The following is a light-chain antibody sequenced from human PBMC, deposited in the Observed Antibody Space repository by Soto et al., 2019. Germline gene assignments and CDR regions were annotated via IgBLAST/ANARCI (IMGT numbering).Light chain of an antibody. Sequence: EIVMTQSPATLSVSSGEGITLSCRASQSVKNHLAWYQHKPGQSPRLLIYDASTRATGVPARFSAGGSGTEFTLVISSLQSVDAAVYYCQEYNAWPPGTFGQGTKVEIK. CDR2: DAS. V-gene: IGKV3D-15*01. CDR3: QEYNAWPPGT. J-gene: IGKJ1*01. CDR1: QSVKNH.